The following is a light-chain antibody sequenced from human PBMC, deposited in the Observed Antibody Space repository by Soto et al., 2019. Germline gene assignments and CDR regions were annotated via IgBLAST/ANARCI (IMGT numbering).Light chain of an antibody. CDR1: QSVSSNY. CDR2: GAS. J-gene: IGKJ4*01. Sequence: EIVLTQSPGTLSLSPGERATLSCRASQSVSSNYLAWYQQKPGQAPRLLIYGASSRATGIPDRFSGSGSGTDFTLTINILEPEDFAVYYCQQYGTSPLTFGGGTKVDIK. CDR3: QQYGTSPLT. V-gene: IGKV3-20*01.